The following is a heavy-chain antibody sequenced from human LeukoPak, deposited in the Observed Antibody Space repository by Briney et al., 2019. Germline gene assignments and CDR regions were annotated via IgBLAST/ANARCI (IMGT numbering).Heavy chain of an antibody. Sequence: GGSLRLSCAASGFTFSSYWMHWVRQAPGKGLEWVSSISSSSSYVYYADSVKGRFTISRDNAKNSLYLQMNSLRAEDTAVYYCARDTYYYDSSGYRKRDYDYWGQGTLVTVSS. CDR3: ARDTYYYDSSGYRKRDYDY. J-gene: IGHJ4*02. D-gene: IGHD3-22*01. V-gene: IGHV3-21*01. CDR1: GFTFSSYW. CDR2: ISSSSSYV.